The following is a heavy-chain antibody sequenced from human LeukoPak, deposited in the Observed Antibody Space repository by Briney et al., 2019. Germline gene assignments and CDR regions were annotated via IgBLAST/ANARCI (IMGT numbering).Heavy chain of an antibody. CDR3: AKTTGGHYSSGWYVDY. D-gene: IGHD6-19*01. J-gene: IGHJ4*02. CDR1: GYSFTSNW. Sequence: GESLKISCKGSGYSFTSNWIGWVRQMPGKGLEWMGIIYPDDSDTRYSPSFQGQVTISADKSISTAYLQWSSLKASDTAMYYCAKTTGGHYSSGWYVDYWGQGTLVTVSS. CDR2: IYPDDSDT. V-gene: IGHV5-51*01.